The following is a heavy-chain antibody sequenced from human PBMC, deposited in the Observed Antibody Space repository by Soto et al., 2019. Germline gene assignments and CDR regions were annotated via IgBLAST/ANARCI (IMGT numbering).Heavy chain of an antibody. D-gene: IGHD2-8*01. J-gene: IGHJ4*02. V-gene: IGHV1-46*01. CDR1: EYTFTSYY. Sequence: QVHLVQSGAEVKKPGVSVKVSCEASEYTFTSYYIHWVRQAPGQGFEWMGIVTPSDGSPTYAHKFQGRVTMTRDTSTSTVYMELSSLRSEDTAVYYCARARMHEAPYFFDYWGQGTLVPVSS. CDR3: ARARMHEAPYFFDY. CDR2: VTPSDGSP.